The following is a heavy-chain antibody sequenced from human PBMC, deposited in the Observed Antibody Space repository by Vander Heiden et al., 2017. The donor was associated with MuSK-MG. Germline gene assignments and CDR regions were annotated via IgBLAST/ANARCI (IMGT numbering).Heavy chain of an antibody. V-gene: IGHV2-5*02. Sequence: QITLKESGPTLVKPTQTLPRTCTFSGFSLSTSGVGVAWIRPPPGQALEWRALIYWDDDKRYRPSLKNRLTVTTDTPKKQVVLTMTNMDPVDTGTDYCAHSGRRDFWSYYCGMDVWGNGTTVTVSS. CDR1: GFSLSTSGVG. J-gene: IGHJ6*04. CDR3: AHSGRRDFWSYYCGMDV. D-gene: IGHD3-3*01. CDR2: IYWDDDK.